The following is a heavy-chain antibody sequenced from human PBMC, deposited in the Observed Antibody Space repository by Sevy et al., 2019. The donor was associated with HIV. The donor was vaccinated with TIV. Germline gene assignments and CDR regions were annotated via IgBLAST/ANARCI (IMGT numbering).Heavy chain of an antibody. D-gene: IGHD3-22*01. Sequence: GGSLRLSCAASGFTFSTYTMTWVRQAPGKGLEWVSGVRGSAGGTYYADSVNGRFTISRDNSKKMGYLQMNSLRDEDTAVYYCAKGDRTFYGLDVWGQGTTVTVSS. J-gene: IGHJ6*02. CDR3: AKGDRTFYGLDV. CDR2: VRGSAGGT. CDR1: GFTFSTYT. V-gene: IGHV3-23*01.